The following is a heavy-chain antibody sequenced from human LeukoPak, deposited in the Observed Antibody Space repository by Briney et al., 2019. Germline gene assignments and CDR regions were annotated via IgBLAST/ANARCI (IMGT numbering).Heavy chain of an antibody. V-gene: IGHV3-23*01. Sequence: PGGSLRLSCAASGFTFSSYAMSWVRQAPGKGLEWVSAISGSGGSTYYADSVKGRFTISRDNSKNTLYLQMNSLRAEDTAVYYCARDAGYDFWSGYYTDYWGQGTLVTVSS. CDR1: GFTFSSYA. CDR3: ARDAGYDFWSGYYTDY. CDR2: ISGSGGST. D-gene: IGHD3-3*01. J-gene: IGHJ4*02.